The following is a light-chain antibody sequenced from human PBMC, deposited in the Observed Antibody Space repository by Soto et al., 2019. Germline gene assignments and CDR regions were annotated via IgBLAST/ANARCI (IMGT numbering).Light chain of an antibody. CDR1: QSVSSYY. V-gene: IGKV3-20*01. CDR2: GAS. Sequence: EIVLTQSPGTLSLSPGERATLSCRASQSVSSYYLAWYQQKPGQAPRLLIYGASSRATGIPDRFSGSGSGTDLTLTISSLEPEDFAVYYCQQYGSSLYTFGQGTKLEIK. J-gene: IGKJ2*01. CDR3: QQYGSSLYT.